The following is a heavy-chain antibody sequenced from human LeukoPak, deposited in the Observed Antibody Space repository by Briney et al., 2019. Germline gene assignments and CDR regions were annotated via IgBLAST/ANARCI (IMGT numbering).Heavy chain of an antibody. V-gene: IGHV3-23*01. CDR3: ARGEDVVGTVNLLDS. Sequence: GGTLRLSCAASGFTFSSYGMSWVRQAPGKGLEWVSAISGSGGSTYYADSVKGRFTISRDKAKNLVFLQMNSLRADDTAVYYCARGEDVVGTVNLLDSWGQGTLVTVSS. CDR1: GFTFSSYG. D-gene: IGHD2-21*02. CDR2: ISGSGGST. J-gene: IGHJ4*02.